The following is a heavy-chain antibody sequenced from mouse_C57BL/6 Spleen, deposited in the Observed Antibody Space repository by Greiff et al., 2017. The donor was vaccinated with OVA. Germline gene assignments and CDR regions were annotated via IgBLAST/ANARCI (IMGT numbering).Heavy chain of an antibody. J-gene: IGHJ4*01. Sequence: QVQLQQPGAELVKPGASVKMSCKASGYTFTSYWITWVKQRPGQGLEWIGDIYPGSSSTNYTEKFKGKATMTVDTSSSTAYMQLSSLTSEDSAVYYGARLYGNFFRDYWGQGTSVTVSS. CDR3: ARLYGNFFRDY. V-gene: IGHV1-55*01. CDR1: GYTFTSYW. CDR2: IYPGSSST. D-gene: IGHD2-10*02.